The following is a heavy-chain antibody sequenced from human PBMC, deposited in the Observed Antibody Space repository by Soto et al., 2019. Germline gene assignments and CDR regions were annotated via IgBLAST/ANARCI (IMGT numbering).Heavy chain of an antibody. CDR1: GFTFSSYS. CDR3: ARDTESYTVAGTYYFDY. CDR2: ISSSSSYI. D-gene: IGHD6-19*01. J-gene: IGHJ4*02. Sequence: GGSLRLSCAASGFTFSSYSMNWVRQAPGKGLEWVSSISSSSSYIYYADSVKGRFTISRDNAKNSLYLQMNSLRAEDTAVYYCARDTESYTVAGTYYFDYWGQGTLVTVSS. V-gene: IGHV3-21*01.